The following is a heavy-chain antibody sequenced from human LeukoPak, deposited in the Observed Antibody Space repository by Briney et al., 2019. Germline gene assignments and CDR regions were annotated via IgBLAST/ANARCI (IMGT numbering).Heavy chain of an antibody. CDR3: ARSLYCSSTSCSGFDP. V-gene: IGHV4-34*01. Sequence: SETLSLTCAVYGGSFIGYYWSWIRQPPGKGLEWIGEIDHSGSTNYNPSLKSRVTISVDTSKNQFSLKLSSVTAADTAVYYCARSLYCSSTSCSGFDPWGQGTLVTVSS. CDR1: GGSFIGYY. J-gene: IGHJ5*02. CDR2: IDHSGST. D-gene: IGHD2-2*01.